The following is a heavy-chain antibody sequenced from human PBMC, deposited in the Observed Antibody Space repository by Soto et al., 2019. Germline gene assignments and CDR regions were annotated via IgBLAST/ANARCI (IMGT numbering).Heavy chain of an antibody. J-gene: IGHJ5*02. CDR2: INHSGST. Sequence: QVQLQQWGAGLLKPSETLSLTCAVYGGSFSGYYWSWIRQPPGKGLEWIGEINHSGSTNYNPSLQSRVTISVDTSKNQFSLKLSSVTAADTAVYYCARGRDCSSTSCYYLGWFDPWGQGTPVTVSS. CDR1: GGSFSGYY. CDR3: ARGRDCSSTSCYYLGWFDP. V-gene: IGHV4-34*01. D-gene: IGHD2-2*01.